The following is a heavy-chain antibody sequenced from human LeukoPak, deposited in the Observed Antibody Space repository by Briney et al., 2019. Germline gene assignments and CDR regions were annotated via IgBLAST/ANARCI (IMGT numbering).Heavy chain of an antibody. Sequence: PGGSLRLSCVASGFILSTSEMNWVRQAPGRGLEWVSFIASDGTIHYADSVKGRFTLSRDNAKNSLYLQMNSLRAEDTAVYYCAELGITMIGGVWGKGTTVTISS. V-gene: IGHV3-48*03. CDR2: IASDGTI. CDR3: AELGITMIGGV. D-gene: IGHD3-10*02. J-gene: IGHJ6*04. CDR1: GFILSTSE.